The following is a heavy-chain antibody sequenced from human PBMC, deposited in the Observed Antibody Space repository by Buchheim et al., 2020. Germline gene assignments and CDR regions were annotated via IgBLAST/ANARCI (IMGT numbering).Heavy chain of an antibody. CDR2: INYNGIT. CDR3: AGWGEVPANYFYDY. Sequence: QVQLHQWGTALLRPSETLSLTCAVSGESFCGHFWSWVRQSPGKGLEWIGDINYNGITNFNTSLESRLSMSVSTTRKRFSLKLNSVTAADTAVYYCAGWGEVPANYFYDYWGKGSL. CDR1: GESFCGHF. V-gene: IGHV4-34*01. D-gene: IGHD1-26*01. J-gene: IGHJ4*02.